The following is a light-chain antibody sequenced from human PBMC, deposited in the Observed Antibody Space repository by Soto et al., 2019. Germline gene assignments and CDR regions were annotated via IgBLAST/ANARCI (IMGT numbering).Light chain of an antibody. CDR2: DAS. J-gene: IGKJ5*01. V-gene: IGKV1-5*01. CDR3: QQYDSYAWT. CDR1: QSISSW. Sequence: DIQMTQSPSILSASVGDRATITCRASQSISSWLAWYQQKPGKAPKLLIYDASSLESGVPSRFSGIGSGTEFTLTITSLQPDDFATYYCQQYDSYAWTFGQGTRLEIK.